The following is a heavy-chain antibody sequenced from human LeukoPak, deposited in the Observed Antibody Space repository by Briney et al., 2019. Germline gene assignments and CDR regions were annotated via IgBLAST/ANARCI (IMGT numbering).Heavy chain of an antibody. D-gene: IGHD6-25*01. CDR2: INPNSGGT. CDR3: ARAATRGGEDYYYMDV. J-gene: IGHJ6*03. Sequence: ASVKVSCKASGYTFTGYYMHWLRQAPGQGLEWMGRINPNSGGTNYAQKFQGRVTMTRDTSISTAYMELSRLRSDDTAVYYCARAATRGGEDYYYMDVWGKGTTVTVSS. V-gene: IGHV1-2*06. CDR1: GYTFTGYY.